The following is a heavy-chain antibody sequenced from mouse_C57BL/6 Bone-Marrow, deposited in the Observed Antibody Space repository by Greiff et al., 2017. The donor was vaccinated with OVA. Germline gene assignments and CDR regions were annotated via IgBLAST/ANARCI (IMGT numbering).Heavy chain of an antibody. D-gene: IGHD1-1*01. Sequence: QVQLQQSGAELVRPGSSVKLSCKASGYTFTSYWMHWVKQRPIQGLEWIGNIDPSDSETHYNQKFKDKATLTVDKSSSTAYMQLSSLTSEESAVYYCARYPNYYGSSYVDYWGQGTTLTVSS. CDR1: GYTFTSYW. CDR3: ARYPNYYGSSYVDY. J-gene: IGHJ2*01. V-gene: IGHV1-52*01. CDR2: IDPSDSET.